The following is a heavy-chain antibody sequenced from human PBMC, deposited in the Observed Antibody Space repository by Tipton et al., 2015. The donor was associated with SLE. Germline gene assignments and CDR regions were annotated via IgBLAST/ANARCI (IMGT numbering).Heavy chain of an antibody. CDR2: IYHSGST. D-gene: IGHD6-13*01. CDR3: ARILAAAGTGGY. Sequence: TLSLTCTVSGYSISSGYYWGWIRRPPGKGLEWIGSIYHSGSTYYNPSLKSRVTISVDTSKNQFSLKLSSVTAADTAVYYCARILAAAGTGGYWGQGTLVTVSS. V-gene: IGHV4-38-2*02. J-gene: IGHJ4*02. CDR1: GYSISSGYY.